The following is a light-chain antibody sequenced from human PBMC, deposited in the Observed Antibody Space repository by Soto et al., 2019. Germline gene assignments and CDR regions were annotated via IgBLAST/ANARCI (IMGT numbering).Light chain of an antibody. Sequence: DIQLTHSPSFQSASVGDRVTITCRASQGISSYLAWYQQKPGKAPKLLIYAASTLQSGVPSRFSGSGSGTEFTLTISSLQPEDFATYYCQQLNSYPRVTFGGGTKVEIK. CDR3: QQLNSYPRVT. J-gene: IGKJ4*01. V-gene: IGKV1-9*01. CDR2: AAS. CDR1: QGISSY.